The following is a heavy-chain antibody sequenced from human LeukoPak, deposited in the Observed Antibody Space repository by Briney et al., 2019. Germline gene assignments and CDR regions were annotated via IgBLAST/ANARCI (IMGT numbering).Heavy chain of an antibody. CDR2: IIPILGIA. Sequence: VASVKVSCKASGGTFSSYAISWVRQAPGQGLEWMGRIIPILGIANYAQKFQGRVTIIADKSTSTAYMELSSLRSEDTAVYYCARVSGYSGYDLDYWGQGTLVTVSS. V-gene: IGHV1-69*04. J-gene: IGHJ4*02. CDR1: GGTFSSYA. CDR3: ARVSGYSGYDLDY. D-gene: IGHD5-12*01.